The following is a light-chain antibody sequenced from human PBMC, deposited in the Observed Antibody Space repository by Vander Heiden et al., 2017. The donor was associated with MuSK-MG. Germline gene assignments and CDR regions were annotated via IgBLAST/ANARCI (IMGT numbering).Light chain of an antibody. CDR2: DVS. J-gene: IGKJ2*01. CDR3: QQYDDPPRHT. V-gene: IGKV1-33*01. CDR1: QDIGKN. Sequence: DIQMTQSPSSLSASVGDRVTITCQASQDIGKNLNWYQLKPGKAPKFLIYDVSNLQTGVPSRFSGSGYGQDFTLTISSRKPEDVPAYYCQQYDDPPRHTSGQGTKLEIK.